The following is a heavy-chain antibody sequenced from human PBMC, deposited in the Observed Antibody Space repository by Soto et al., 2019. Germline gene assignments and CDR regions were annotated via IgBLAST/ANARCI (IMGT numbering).Heavy chain of an antibody. D-gene: IGHD2-15*01. Sequence: QVPLVQSGAEVKKPGASVKVSCKASGYTFTSYAMHWVRQAPGQRLEWMGWINAGNGNTKYSQKFQGRVTITRDTAASATYIELWRMRTQLTTVDYCSRLLGGDSVVVVAITSPFDIWGQVTMDTGSS. CDR3: SRLLGGDSVVVVAITSPFDI. V-gene: IGHV1-3*01. J-gene: IGHJ3*02. CDR2: INAGNGNT. CDR1: GYTFTSYA.